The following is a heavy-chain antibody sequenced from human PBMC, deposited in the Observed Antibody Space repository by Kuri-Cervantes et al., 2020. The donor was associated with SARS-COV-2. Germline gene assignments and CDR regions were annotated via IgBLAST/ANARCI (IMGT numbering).Heavy chain of an antibody. J-gene: IGHJ4*02. V-gene: IGHV3-30*02. CDR1: GFTFSSYS. D-gene: IGHD3-3*01. CDR3: AKVETASLDY. CDR2: VRRDGSNY. Sequence: GESLKISCAASGFTFSSYSMNWVRQAPGKGLGWVGFVRRDGSNYYYADSVKGRFTISRDNSKNSLYLEMNSLRPEDTAVYYCAKVETASLDYWGQGTLVTVSS.